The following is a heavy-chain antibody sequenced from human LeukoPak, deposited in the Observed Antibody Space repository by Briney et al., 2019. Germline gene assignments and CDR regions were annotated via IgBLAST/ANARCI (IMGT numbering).Heavy chain of an antibody. J-gene: IGHJ5*02. Sequence: ASVKVSCKASGYTFTGYYIHWVRQAPGQGLEWMGWISAYNGNTNYAQKLQGRVTMTTDTSTATAYMELRSLRSDDTAVYYCARGGNYFRFDPWGQGTLVTVSS. V-gene: IGHV1-18*04. D-gene: IGHD1-26*01. CDR2: ISAYNGNT. CDR1: GYTFTGYY. CDR3: ARGGNYFRFDP.